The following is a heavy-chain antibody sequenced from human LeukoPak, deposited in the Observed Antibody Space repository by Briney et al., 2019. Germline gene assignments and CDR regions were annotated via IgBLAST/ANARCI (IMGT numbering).Heavy chain of an antibody. V-gene: IGHV4-61*01. Sequence: SETLSLTCTVSGGPVNTGSYYWSWIRQPPGKGLEWIGYIYYSGSTNYNPSLKSRGTISIDTSENQFSLKLSSVTAADAAVYYCARVLRVGASIDYWGQGALVTVSS. D-gene: IGHD1-26*01. CDR3: ARVLRVGASIDY. J-gene: IGHJ4*02. CDR1: GGPVNTGSYY. CDR2: IYYSGST.